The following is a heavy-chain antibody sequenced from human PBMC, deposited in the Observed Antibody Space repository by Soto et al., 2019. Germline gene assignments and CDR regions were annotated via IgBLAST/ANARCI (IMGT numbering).Heavy chain of an antibody. V-gene: IGHV4-31*03. D-gene: IGHD3-22*01. CDR3: ASSYSGYLDN. CDR1: GGSISGSAYY. J-gene: IGHJ4*02. Sequence: QVQLQESGPGLVKPSQTLSLSCTVSGGSISGSAYYWNWIRQHPGKGLEWIAYIYHTGNSYYNPSLKSRLTISVDTSKNHFSLKLNYGTDADTAIYYCASSYSGYLDNWGQGTLVTVSS. CDR2: IYHTGNS.